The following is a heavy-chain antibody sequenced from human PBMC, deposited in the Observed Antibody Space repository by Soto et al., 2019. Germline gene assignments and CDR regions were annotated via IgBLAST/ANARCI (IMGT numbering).Heavy chain of an antibody. CDR1: GFIFSRYT. CDR2: ISGSSTYI. J-gene: IGHJ4*02. CDR3: VRGWLRDPWMY. D-gene: IGHD5-12*01. V-gene: IGHV3-21*01. Sequence: EVQLVESGGGLVKPGGSLRLSCAPSGFIFSRYTMNWVRQAPGKGLEWVSSISGSSTYIYYADPVKGRFTISRGNSLYLQMSSLRAEDTAVYYCVRGWLRDPWMYWGQGTLVTVSS.